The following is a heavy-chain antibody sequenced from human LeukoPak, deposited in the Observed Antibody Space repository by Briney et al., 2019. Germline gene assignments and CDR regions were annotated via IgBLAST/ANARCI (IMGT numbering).Heavy chain of an antibody. CDR3: ARDTSDGSGYSEPEY. CDR1: GFTFSGYS. Sequence: GRSLGLSCAGSGFTFSGYSMNWVRQAPGKGLEWISYISSSSGTIYYADSVKGRFTISRDNAKNSLYLQMNSLRVEDTAVYYCARDTSDGSGYSEPEYWGQGTLVTVSS. J-gene: IGHJ4*02. D-gene: IGHD3-22*01. V-gene: IGHV3-48*04. CDR2: ISSSSGTI.